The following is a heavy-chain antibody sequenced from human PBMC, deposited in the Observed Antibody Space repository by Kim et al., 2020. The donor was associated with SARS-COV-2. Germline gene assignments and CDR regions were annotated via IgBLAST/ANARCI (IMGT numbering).Heavy chain of an antibody. CDR2: IYYSEGA. J-gene: IGHJ6*02. D-gene: IGHD3-22*01. CDR1: GGSMSPYY. CDR3: ARAFPGSGSYHGMDV. Sequence: SETLSLTCTVSGGSMSPYYWSWIRQPPGKGLEWIGYIYYSEGAIYNPSLQSRVTFSVDRSKNQFSLTLTSVTAADTAVYYCARAFPGSGSYHGMDVWGHGTTIPVSS. V-gene: IGHV4-59*01.